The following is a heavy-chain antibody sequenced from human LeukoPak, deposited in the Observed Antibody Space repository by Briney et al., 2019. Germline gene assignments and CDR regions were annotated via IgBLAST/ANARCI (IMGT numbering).Heavy chain of an antibody. CDR1: GFTFGDYA. Sequence: PGGSLRLSCTASGFTFGDYAMSWVRQAPGKGLEWVGFIRSKAYGGTTEYAASVKGRFTISRDDSKSIAYLQMNSLKTEDTAVYYCTRATPRYNWNSLPWTFDYWGQGTLVTVSS. J-gene: IGHJ4*02. CDR2: IRSKAYGGTT. CDR3: TRATPRYNWNSLPWTFDY. V-gene: IGHV3-49*04. D-gene: IGHD1/OR15-1a*01.